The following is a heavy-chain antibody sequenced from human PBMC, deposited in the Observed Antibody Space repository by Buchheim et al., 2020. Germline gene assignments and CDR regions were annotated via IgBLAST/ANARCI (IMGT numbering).Heavy chain of an antibody. D-gene: IGHD3-3*01. CDR2: IYYSGST. Sequence: QVQLQESGPGLVKPSQTLSLTCTVSGGSISSGGYYWSWIRQHPGRGLEWIGYIYYSGSTYYNPSLKSRVTISVDTFKNQFSLKLSSVTAADTAVYYCARDRYDLLDYYYGMDVWGQGTT. CDR3: ARDRYDLLDYYYGMDV. V-gene: IGHV4-31*03. J-gene: IGHJ6*02. CDR1: GGSISSGGYY.